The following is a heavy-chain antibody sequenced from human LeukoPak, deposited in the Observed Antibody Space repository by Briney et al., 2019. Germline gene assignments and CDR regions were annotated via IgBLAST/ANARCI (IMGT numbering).Heavy chain of an antibody. J-gene: IGHJ5*02. CDR1: GYTFTSYY. CDR3: ARGDGEAASLWENWFDP. Sequence: ASVKVSCKASGYTFTSYYMHWVRQAPGQGLEWMGIINPSGGRTNYAQKFQGRVTMTRDMSTSTVYMGLSSLRSEDTAVYYCARGDGEAASLWENWFDPWGQGTLVTVSS. CDR2: INPSGGRT. V-gene: IGHV1-46*01. D-gene: IGHD6-13*01.